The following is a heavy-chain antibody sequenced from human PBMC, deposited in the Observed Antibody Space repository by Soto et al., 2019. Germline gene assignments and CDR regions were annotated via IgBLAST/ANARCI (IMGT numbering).Heavy chain of an antibody. V-gene: IGHV4-34*01. CDR1: GGSFSGYD. J-gene: IGHJ5*02. Sequence: SETLSLTCAVYGGSFSGYDWSWIRQPPGKGLEWIGEINHSGSTTYNPSLKSRVTISVDTTKNQFSLKLSSVTAADTAVYYCARGWYSSSWYDNWFDPWGQGTLVTVSS. CDR3: ARGWYSSSWYDNWFDP. CDR2: INHSGST. D-gene: IGHD6-13*01.